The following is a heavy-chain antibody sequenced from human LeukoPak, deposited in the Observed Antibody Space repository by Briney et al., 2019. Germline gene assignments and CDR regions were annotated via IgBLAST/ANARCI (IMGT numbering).Heavy chain of an antibody. CDR2: ISSSSSTI. D-gene: IGHD4-17*01. V-gene: IGHV3-48*04. Sequence: GGSLRLSCAASGFTFSSYSMNWVRQAPGKGLEWVSYISSSSSTIYYADSVKGGFTISRDNAKNSLYLQMNSLRAEDTALYYCARDLIDGYGDSTWGQGTLVTVSS. CDR3: ARDLIDGYGDST. J-gene: IGHJ4*02. CDR1: GFTFSSYS.